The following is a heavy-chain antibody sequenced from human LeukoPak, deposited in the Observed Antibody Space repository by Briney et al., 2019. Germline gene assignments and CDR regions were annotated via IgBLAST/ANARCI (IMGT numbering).Heavy chain of an antibody. Sequence: ASVKVSCKASGDTFNSYAISWVRQAPGQGLEWMGGIIPIFGTANYAQKFQGRVTIITDESTSTAYMELSSLRSEDTAVYYCATAYCGGDCYATNFDYWGQGTLVTVSS. CDR2: IIPIFGTA. J-gene: IGHJ4*02. D-gene: IGHD2-21*02. CDR3: ATAYCGGDCYATNFDY. V-gene: IGHV1-69*05. CDR1: GDTFNSYA.